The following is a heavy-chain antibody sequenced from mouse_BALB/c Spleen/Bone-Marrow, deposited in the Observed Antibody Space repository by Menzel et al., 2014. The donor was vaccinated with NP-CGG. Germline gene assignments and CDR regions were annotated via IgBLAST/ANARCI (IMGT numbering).Heavy chain of an antibody. CDR3: ASSFITTAYYFDY. J-gene: IGHJ2*01. D-gene: IGHD1-2*01. CDR1: GYSFTGYF. V-gene: IGHV1-20*02. Sequence: VQLQQSGPELVKPGASVKISCKASGYSFTGYFMNCVMQSHGKSLEWIGRINPYNGDTFYNQKFKGKATLTVDKSSSTAHMELRSLASEDSAVYYCASSFITTAYYFDYWGQGTTLTVSS. CDR2: INPYNGDT.